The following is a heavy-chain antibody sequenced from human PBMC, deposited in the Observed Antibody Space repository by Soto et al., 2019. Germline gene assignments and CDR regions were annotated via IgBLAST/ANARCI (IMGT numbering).Heavy chain of an antibody. CDR3: AKDQYGDYSSKLEYYYYGMDV. CDR2: ISYDGSNK. CDR1: GFTFSSYG. D-gene: IGHD4-17*01. V-gene: IGHV3-30*18. Sequence: GGSLRLSCAASGFTFSSYGMHWVRQAPGKGLEWVAVISYDGSNKYYADSVKGRFTISRDNSKNTLYLQMNSLRAEDTAVYYCAKDQYGDYSSKLEYYYYGMDVWGQGTTVTVSS. J-gene: IGHJ6*02.